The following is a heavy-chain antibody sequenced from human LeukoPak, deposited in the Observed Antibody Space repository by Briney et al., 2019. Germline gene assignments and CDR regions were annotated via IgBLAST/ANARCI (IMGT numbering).Heavy chain of an antibody. CDR1: GASISSYY. CDR3: ARHSRGWGIDY. CDR2: ISYNGNT. D-gene: IGHD3-16*01. J-gene: IGHJ4*02. V-gene: IGHV4-59*08. Sequence: SETLSLTCTVSGASISSYYRSWIRHPPGKGLEWIGYISYNGNTNYNPSLRSRVTISLDRSKNQLSLRRTSVTAADTAVYYCARHSRGWGIDYWGQGTLVTVSS.